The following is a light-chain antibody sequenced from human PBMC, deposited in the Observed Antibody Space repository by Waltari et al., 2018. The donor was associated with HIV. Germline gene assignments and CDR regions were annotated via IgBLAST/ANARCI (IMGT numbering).Light chain of an antibody. Sequence: DIAMIQSPDSLAVSPGEPASISCRSSPSLLHKNGQNYLDWYIQRPGQAPELLIYLGSRRASGVPDRIAGSGSGTDFILKISRVEPEDVGVYYCMHGQQTPVFGQGTKVEVK. V-gene: IGKV2-28*01. CDR2: LGS. J-gene: IGKJ1*01. CDR3: MHGQQTPV. CDR1: PSLLHKNGQNY.